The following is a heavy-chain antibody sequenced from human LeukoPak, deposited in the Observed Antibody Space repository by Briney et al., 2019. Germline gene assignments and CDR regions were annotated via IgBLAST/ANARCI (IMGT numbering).Heavy chain of an antibody. V-gene: IGHV1-18*01. J-gene: IGHJ4*02. CDR1: GYTFTSYG. CDR2: ISAYNGNT. D-gene: IGHD2-8*01. Sequence: ASVKVSCKASGYTFTSYGISWVRQAPGHGLEWMGWISAYNGNTNYAQKLQGRVTMTTDTSTSTAYMELRSLRSDDTAVDYCAGSLGYCTSNVCYLKYWGQGTLVTVSS. CDR3: AGSLGYCTSNVCYLKY.